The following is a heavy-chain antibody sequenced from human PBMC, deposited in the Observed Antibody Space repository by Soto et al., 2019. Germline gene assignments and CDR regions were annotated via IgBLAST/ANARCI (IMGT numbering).Heavy chain of an antibody. CDR1: NGSFMGYY. CDR3: ASLNGGRFLDKGDY. Sequence: QVQLHQWGAGLLKPSETLSLTCGVYNGSFMGYYWTWVRQPPGKGLEGIGETNHLGSPNYNPSLNRRGALSIETAKHQFSLSLSSLTAADTAVYYCASLNGGRFLDKGDYWGQGILVTVSS. CDR2: TNHLGSP. V-gene: IGHV4-34*01. J-gene: IGHJ4*02. D-gene: IGHD3-3*01.